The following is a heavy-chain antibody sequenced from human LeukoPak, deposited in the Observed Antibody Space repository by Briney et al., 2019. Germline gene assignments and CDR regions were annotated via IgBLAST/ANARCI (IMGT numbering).Heavy chain of an antibody. CDR2: IIPIFGTA. CDR3: ARGSADYYYYGMDV. Sequence: ASVKVSCKASGGTFSSYAVSWVRQAPGQGLEWMGGIIPIFGTANYAQKFQGRVTITADESTSTAYMELSSLRSEDTAVYYCARGSADYYYYGMDVWGQGTTVTVSS. V-gene: IGHV1-69*13. CDR1: GGTFSSYA. D-gene: IGHD3-3*01. J-gene: IGHJ6*02.